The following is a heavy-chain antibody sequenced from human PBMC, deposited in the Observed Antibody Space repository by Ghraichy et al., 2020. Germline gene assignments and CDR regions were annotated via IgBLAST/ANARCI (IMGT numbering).Heavy chain of an antibody. CDR2: ISSSSSTI. V-gene: IGHV3-48*02. J-gene: IGHJ4*02. D-gene: IGHD3-22*01. Sequence: GGSLRLSCEASGFTLSSYSMNWVRQAQGKGLEWVSYISSSSSTIYYADSVKGRFTISRDNAKNSLYLQMNSLRDEDTAVYYCAREVYYDSSGYQYYFDYWGQGTLVTVSS. CDR1: GFTLSSYS. CDR3: AREVYYDSSGYQYYFDY.